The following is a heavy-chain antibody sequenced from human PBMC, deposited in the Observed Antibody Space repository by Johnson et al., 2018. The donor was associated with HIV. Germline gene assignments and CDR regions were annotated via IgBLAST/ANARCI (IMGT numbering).Heavy chain of an antibody. CDR1: GFTFSSYA. Sequence: QVQLVESGGGVVQHGRSLRLSCAASGFTFSSYAMHWVRQAPGKGLEWVAVISYDGSNKYYADSVKGRFTISRDNSKNTLYLQMNSLRAEETAVYYCARDEPYNLNAFDIWGQGTMVTVSS. CDR3: ARDEPYNLNAFDI. D-gene: IGHD5-24*01. V-gene: IGHV3-30*04. CDR2: ISYDGSNK. J-gene: IGHJ3*02.